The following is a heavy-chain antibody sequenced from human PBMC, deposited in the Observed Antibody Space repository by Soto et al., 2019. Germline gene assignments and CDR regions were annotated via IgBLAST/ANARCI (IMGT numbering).Heavy chain of an antibody. CDR1: GGSFSGYY. Sequence: SETLSLTCAVYGGSFSGYYWSWIRQPPGKGLEWIREINHSGSTNYNPSLKSRVTISVDTSKNQFSLKLSSVTAADTAVYYCARRGTIFGVVIIRWFDPWGQGTLVTVSS. CDR2: INHSGST. J-gene: IGHJ5*02. CDR3: ARRGTIFGVVIIRWFDP. V-gene: IGHV4-34*01. D-gene: IGHD3-3*01.